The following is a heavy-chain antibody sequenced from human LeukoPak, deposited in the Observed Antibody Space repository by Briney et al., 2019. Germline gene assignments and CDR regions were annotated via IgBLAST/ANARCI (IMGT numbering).Heavy chain of an antibody. D-gene: IGHD3-16*02. CDR3: ARVAYMITFGGVIATHAFDI. V-gene: IGHV4-39*07. CDR2: IYYSGST. J-gene: IGHJ3*02. CDR1: GGSISSSSYY. Sequence: SETLSLTCTVSGGSISSSSYYWGWIRQPPGKGLEWIGSIYYSGSTYYNPSLKSRVTISVDTSKNQLSLKLSSVTAADTAVYYCARVAYMITFGGVIATHAFDIWGQGTMVTVSS.